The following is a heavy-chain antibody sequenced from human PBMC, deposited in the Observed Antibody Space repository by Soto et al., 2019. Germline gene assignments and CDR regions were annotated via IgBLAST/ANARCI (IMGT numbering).Heavy chain of an antibody. CDR3: AGDRGSKAWYYFFDF. J-gene: IGHJ4*02. CDR1: GYTFTTYA. CDR2: ISAYNGNT. D-gene: IGHD2-15*01. V-gene: IGHV1-18*01. Sequence: QVHLVQSRAEVKKPGASVQVSCKASGYTFTTYAIAWVRQAPGQGLEWLGWISAYNGNTNYAQKFQGRVTMTAEASTNAAHREVRSLSSDDAAVYYCAGDRGSKAWYYFFDFWGEGSLVTVSS.